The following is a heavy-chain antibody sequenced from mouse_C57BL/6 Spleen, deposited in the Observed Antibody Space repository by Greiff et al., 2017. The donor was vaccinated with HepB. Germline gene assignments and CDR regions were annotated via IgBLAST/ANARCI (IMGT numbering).Heavy chain of an antibody. V-gene: IGHV5-17*01. CDR3: ARPFTTVYYAMDY. Sequence: EVMLVESGGGLVKPGGSLKLSCAASGFTFSDYGMHWVRQAPEKGLEWVAYISSGSSTIYYADTVKGRFTISRDNAKNTLFLQMTSLRSEDTAMYYCARPFTTVYYAMDYWGQGTSVTVSS. D-gene: IGHD1-1*01. J-gene: IGHJ4*01. CDR2: ISSGSSTI. CDR1: GFTFSDYG.